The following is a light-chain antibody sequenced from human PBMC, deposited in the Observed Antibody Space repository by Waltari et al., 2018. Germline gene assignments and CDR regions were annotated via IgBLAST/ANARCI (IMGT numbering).Light chain of an antibody. CDR2: WAS. CDR1: RNILYSSNNKNH. V-gene: IGKV4-1*01. J-gene: IGKJ2*01. CDR3: QQYYTTPPYT. Sequence: DIVMTQSPDSLTASLGERTTINRKSSRNILYSSNNKNHLAWYQQKPGQPPKLLIYWASTRESGVPDRFSGSGSGTDFTLTISSLQPEDVAVYYCQQYYTTPPYTFGQGTKLEIK.